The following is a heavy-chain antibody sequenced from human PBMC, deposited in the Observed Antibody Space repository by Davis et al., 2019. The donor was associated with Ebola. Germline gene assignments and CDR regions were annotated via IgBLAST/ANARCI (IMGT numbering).Heavy chain of an antibody. CDR3: ARAGPTKYNWNDVSLDY. Sequence: SVKVSCKASGGTFSSYAISWVRQAPGQGLEWMGGIIPIFGTANYAQKFQGRVTITADESTSTAYMELSSLRSEDTAVYYCARAGPTKYNWNDVSLDYWGQGTLVTVSS. V-gene: IGHV1-69*13. CDR2: IIPIFGTA. D-gene: IGHD1-20*01. J-gene: IGHJ4*02. CDR1: GGTFSSYA.